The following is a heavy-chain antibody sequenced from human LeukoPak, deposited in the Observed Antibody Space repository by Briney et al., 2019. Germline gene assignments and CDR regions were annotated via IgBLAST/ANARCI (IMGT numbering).Heavy chain of an antibody. V-gene: IGHV3-64*01. Sequence: PGGSLRLSCAASGFTFSSYSMHWVRQAPGKGLESISAISGDGGNTYYANSVKGRFTISRDNSENTLYLQMGSLTVEDMAVYYCAREGTPGTLDYWGRGTLVTVSS. D-gene: IGHD6-13*01. CDR1: GFTFSSYS. CDR2: ISGDGGNT. J-gene: IGHJ4*02. CDR3: AREGTPGTLDY.